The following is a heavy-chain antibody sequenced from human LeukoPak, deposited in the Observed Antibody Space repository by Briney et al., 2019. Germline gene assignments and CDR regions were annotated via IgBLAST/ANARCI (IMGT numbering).Heavy chain of an antibody. V-gene: IGHV3-74*01. D-gene: IGHD6-13*01. Sequence: GGSLRLSCAASGLSFSSYWMHWVRQAPGKGLVWVSRINTDGSTTTYADSVKGRFTISRDTAKNTLYLQMNSLRAEDTAVYYCARVAGGTTFDYWGQGALVTVSS. CDR2: INTDGSTT. J-gene: IGHJ4*02. CDR1: GLSFSSYW. CDR3: ARVAGGTTFDY.